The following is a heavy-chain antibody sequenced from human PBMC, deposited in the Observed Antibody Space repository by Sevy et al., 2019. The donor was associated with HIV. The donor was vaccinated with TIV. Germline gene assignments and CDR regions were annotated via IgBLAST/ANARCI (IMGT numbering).Heavy chain of an antibody. Sequence: SETLSLTCTVSGGSISSYYWSWIRQPPGKGLKWIGYIYYIGSTNYNPSLKSRVTISVDTSKNQFSLKLSSVTAADTAVYYCARSHSSSWYVAIDPWGQRTLVTVSS. V-gene: IGHV4-59*01. CDR3: ARSHSSSWYVAIDP. CDR2: IYYIGST. CDR1: GGSISSYY. D-gene: IGHD6-13*01. J-gene: IGHJ5*02.